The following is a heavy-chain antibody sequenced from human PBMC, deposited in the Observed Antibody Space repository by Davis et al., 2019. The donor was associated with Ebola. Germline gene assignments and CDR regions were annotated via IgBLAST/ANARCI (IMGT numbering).Heavy chain of an antibody. V-gene: IGHV3-15*07. CDR1: GFTFSNAW. J-gene: IGHJ4*02. CDR2: IKSKTDGGTT. CDR3: TTDESRETGTLTTVKKYYFDY. D-gene: IGHD4-17*01. Sequence: GESLKISCAASGFTFSNAWMNWVRQAPGKGLEWVGRIKSKTDGGTTDYAAPVKGRFTISRDDSKNTLYLQMNSLKTEDTAVYYCTTDESRETGTLTTVKKYYFDYWGQGTLVTVSS.